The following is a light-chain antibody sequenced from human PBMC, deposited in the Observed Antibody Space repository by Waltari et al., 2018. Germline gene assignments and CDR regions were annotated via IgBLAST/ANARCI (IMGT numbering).Light chain of an antibody. CDR2: WAT. CDR3: QQYYSRPLT. J-gene: IGKJ4*01. CDR1: QSVLSNSNNFDY. V-gene: IGKV4-1*01. Sequence: DIVMTQSPDALAVSLGDRATINCRSSQSVLSNSNNFDYLAWYQQKPGQPPKLLFYWATTRESGVPDRFSGSGSGTEFTLTINSLQAEDVAIYYCQQYYSRPLTFGGGTRVEIK.